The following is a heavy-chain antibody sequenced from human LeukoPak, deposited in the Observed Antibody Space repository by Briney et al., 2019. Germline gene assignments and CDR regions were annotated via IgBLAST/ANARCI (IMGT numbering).Heavy chain of an antibody. CDR2: ISGSGGST. CDR3: AKHPVPGYSSSWFDP. V-gene: IGHV3-23*01. J-gene: IGHJ5*02. CDR1: GFTFSSYA. Sequence: GGSLRLSCAASGFTFSSYAMSWVRQAPGKGLEWVSAISGSGGSTYYADSVKGRFTISRDNSKNTLYLQMNSLRAEDTAVYYCAKHPVPGYSSSWFDPWGQGTLVTVSS. D-gene: IGHD6-13*01.